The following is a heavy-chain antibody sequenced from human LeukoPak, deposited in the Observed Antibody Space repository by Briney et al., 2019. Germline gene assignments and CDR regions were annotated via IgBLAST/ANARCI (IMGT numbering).Heavy chain of an antibody. D-gene: IGHD1-26*01. J-gene: IGHJ4*02. CDR2: SYHSGST. V-gene: IGHV4-38-2*02. Sequence: SETLSLTCTVSGYSISSGYYWGWIRPPPGKGLEWIGRSYHSGSTYYNPSLKSRVTISVDMFKNQFSLKLSSVTAADTAVYYCARRSGSAADYWGQGTLVTVSS. CDR1: GYSISSGYY. CDR3: ARRSGSAADY.